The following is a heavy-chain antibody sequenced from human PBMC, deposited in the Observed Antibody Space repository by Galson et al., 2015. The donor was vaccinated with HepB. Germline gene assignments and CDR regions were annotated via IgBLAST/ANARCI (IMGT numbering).Heavy chain of an antibody. D-gene: IGHD6-13*01. CDR2: IYPGDSYT. J-gene: IGHJ4*02. Sequence: QSGAEVKKPGESLKISCKGSGYSFTSYWIGWVRQMPGKGLEWMGIIYPGDSYTRYSPSFQGQVTISADKSISTAYLQWSSLKASDTAMYYCARQGRYSSSWYPSVDYWGQGTLVTVSS. CDR1: GYSFTSYW. CDR3: ARQGRYSSSWYPSVDY. V-gene: IGHV5-51*01.